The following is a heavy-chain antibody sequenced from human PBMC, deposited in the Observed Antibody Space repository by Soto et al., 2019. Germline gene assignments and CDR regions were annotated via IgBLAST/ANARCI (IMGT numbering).Heavy chain of an antibody. CDR2: VSGTGGSA. CDR3: ARGSAYSDYDFEY. J-gene: IGHJ4*02. V-gene: IGHV3-23*01. CDR1: GFTFSSYA. D-gene: IGHD4-17*01. Sequence: VQLLESGGGLVRPGGSLRLSCAASGFTFSSYAMTWVRQAPGKGLEWVSGVSGTGGSAYYADSVKGRFTISRDKYTNTLYLHMNSLRAEDTAVYYCARGSAYSDYDFEYWGQGTLVTVSS.